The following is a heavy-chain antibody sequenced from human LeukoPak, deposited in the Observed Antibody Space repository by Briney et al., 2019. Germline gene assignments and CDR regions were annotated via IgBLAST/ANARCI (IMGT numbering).Heavy chain of an antibody. D-gene: IGHD4-23*01. CDR1: GYTFTGYY. Sequence: ASVKVSRKASGYTFTGYYMHWVRPAPGQGLEWMGWINPNSGGTNYAQKFQGRVTMTRDTSISTAYMELSRLRSDDTAVYYCARDPNTVAFFDYWGQGTLVTVSS. J-gene: IGHJ4*02. V-gene: IGHV1-2*02. CDR3: ARDPNTVAFFDY. CDR2: INPNSGGT.